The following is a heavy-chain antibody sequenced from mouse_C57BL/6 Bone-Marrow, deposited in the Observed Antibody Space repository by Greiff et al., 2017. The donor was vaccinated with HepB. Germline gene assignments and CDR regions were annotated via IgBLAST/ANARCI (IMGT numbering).Heavy chain of an antibody. Sequence: QVQLKQPGAELVKPGASVKMSCKASGYTFTSYWITWVKQRPGQGLEWIGDIYPGSGSTNYNEKFKSKATLTVDTSSSTAYMQLSSLTSEDSAVYYCARKVAGDAMDYWGQGTSVTVSS. J-gene: IGHJ4*01. CDR3: ARKVAGDAMDY. CDR2: IYPGSGST. CDR1: GYTFTSYW. D-gene: IGHD1-1*01. V-gene: IGHV1-55*01.